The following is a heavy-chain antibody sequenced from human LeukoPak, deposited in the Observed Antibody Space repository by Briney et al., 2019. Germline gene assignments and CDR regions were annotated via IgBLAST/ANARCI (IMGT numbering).Heavy chain of an antibody. CDR1: GGTFSRYA. V-gene: IGHV1-69*06. J-gene: IGHJ5*02. CDR3: ASITTADCSSTSCS. Sequence: GASVKVSCKASGGTFSRYAISWVRQAPGQGLEWMGGIIPIFGTANYAQKFQGRVTITADKSTSTAYMELSSLRSEDTAVYYCASITTADCSSTSCSWGQGTLVTVSS. D-gene: IGHD2-2*01. CDR2: IIPIFGTA.